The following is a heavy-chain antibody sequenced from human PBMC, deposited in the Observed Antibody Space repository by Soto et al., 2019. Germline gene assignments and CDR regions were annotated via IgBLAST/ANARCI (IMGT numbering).Heavy chain of an antibody. D-gene: IGHD2-15*01. Sequence: EVQLVESGGGLVVPGGSLSLSCVASGFTFSNYHMSWVRQAPGKRLEWVSSINPSSTHIYYADSVRGRFAISRDHSKNSLYLQMNRLRTEDAAVYYCAWGYCGGGGCYLRRDAFDVWGQGTLVTVSS. V-gene: IGHV3-21*01. CDR1: GFTFSNYH. J-gene: IGHJ3*01. CDR2: INPSSTHI. CDR3: AWGYCGGGGCYLRRDAFDV.